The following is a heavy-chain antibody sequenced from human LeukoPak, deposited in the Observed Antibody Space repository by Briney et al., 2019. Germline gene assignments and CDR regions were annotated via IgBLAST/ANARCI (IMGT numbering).Heavy chain of an antibody. CDR3: ARGHYYDSSGYPAGDY. Sequence: ASVKVSCKASGYTFNSYGISWVRQAPGQGLEWMGWISAYNGNTNYAQKLQGRVTMTTDTSTSTAYMELRSLRSDDTAVYYCARGHYYDSSGYPAGDYWGQGTLVTVSS. D-gene: IGHD3-22*01. CDR2: ISAYNGNT. J-gene: IGHJ4*02. CDR1: GYTFNSYG. V-gene: IGHV1-18*01.